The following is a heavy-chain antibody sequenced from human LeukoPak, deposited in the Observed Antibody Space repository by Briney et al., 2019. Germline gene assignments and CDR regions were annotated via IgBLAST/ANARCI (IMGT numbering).Heavy chain of an antibody. J-gene: IGHJ4*02. Sequence: GGSLRLSCAASGFTFSSYGMHWVRQAPGEGLEWVAVISYDGSNKYYADSVKGRFTISRDNSKNTLYLQMNSLRAEDTAVYYCAKPAVEQWLGYWGQGTLVTVSS. CDR2: ISYDGSNK. D-gene: IGHD6-19*01. CDR1: GFTFSSYG. CDR3: AKPAVEQWLGY. V-gene: IGHV3-30*18.